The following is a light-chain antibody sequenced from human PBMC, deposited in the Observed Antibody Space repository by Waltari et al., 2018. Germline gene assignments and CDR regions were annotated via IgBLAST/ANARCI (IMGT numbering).Light chain of an antibody. CDR2: GAS. CDR1: RSVNDN. Sequence: EVVMTQSPATLSLSPGETATLSCRASRSVNDNLAWYQQKRGQAPRLLIYGASTRASCIPVRFRGLGSGTEFTLTISSRLPEDFAVYYCQQYNNWPPLTFGEGTIVEMK. J-gene: IGKJ4*01. V-gene: IGKV3-15*01. CDR3: QQYNNWPPLT.